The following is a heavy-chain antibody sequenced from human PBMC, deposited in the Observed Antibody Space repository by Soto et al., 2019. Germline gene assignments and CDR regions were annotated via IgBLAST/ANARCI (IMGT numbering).Heavy chain of an antibody. CDR3: ARHKGAMESYYYYGMDV. V-gene: IGHV5-51*01. CDR1: GYSFTSYW. J-gene: IGHJ6*02. D-gene: IGHD1-26*01. Sequence: GESLKISCKGSGYSFTSYWIGWVRQMPGKGLEWMGIIYPGDSDTRYSPSFQGQVTISADKSISTAYLQWSSLKASDTAMYYCARHKGAMESYYYYGMDVWGQGTTVTVSS. CDR2: IYPGDSDT.